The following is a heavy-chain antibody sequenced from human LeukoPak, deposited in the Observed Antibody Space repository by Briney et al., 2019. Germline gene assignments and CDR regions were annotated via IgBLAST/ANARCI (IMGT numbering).Heavy chain of an antibody. CDR2: ISYDGSNK. V-gene: IGHV3-30-3*01. Sequence: GGSLRLSCAASGFTFSSYAMHWVRQAPGKGLEWVAVISYDGSNKYYADSVKGRFTISRDNSKNTLYLQMNSLRAEDTAVYYCARDLNPPFDYYDSSGLPDYWGQGTLVTVSS. CDR1: GFTFSSYA. J-gene: IGHJ4*02. CDR3: ARDLNPPFDYYDSSGLPDY. D-gene: IGHD3-22*01.